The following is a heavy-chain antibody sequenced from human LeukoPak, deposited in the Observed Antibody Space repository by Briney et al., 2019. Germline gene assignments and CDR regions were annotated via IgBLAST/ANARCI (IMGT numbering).Heavy chain of an antibody. J-gene: IGHJ4*02. CDR3: ARGSIAARPDGLFDY. V-gene: IGHV4-59*01. CDR2: IYYSGST. D-gene: IGHD6-6*01. CDR1: GGSISSYY. Sequence: SETLSLTCTVSGGSISSYYWSWIRQPPGKGLERIGYIYYSGSTNYNPSLKSRVTISVDTSKNQFSLKLSSVTAADTAVYYCARGSIAARPDGLFDYWGQGTLVTVSS.